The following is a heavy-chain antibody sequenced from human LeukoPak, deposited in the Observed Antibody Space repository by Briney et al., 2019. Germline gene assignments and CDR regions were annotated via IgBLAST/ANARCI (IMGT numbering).Heavy chain of an antibody. V-gene: IGHV4-39*01. CDR3: ARHDTPDYVWGSYRYSPWSTLYYFDY. J-gene: IGHJ4*02. CDR2: IYYSGST. CDR1: GGSISSSSYY. D-gene: IGHD3-16*02. Sequence: NPSETPSLTCTVSGGSISSSSYYWGWIRQPPGKGLEWIGSIYYSGSTYYNPSLKSRVTISVDTSKNQFSLKLSSVTAADTAVYYCARHDTPDYVWGSYRYSPWSTLYYFDYWGQGTLVTVSS.